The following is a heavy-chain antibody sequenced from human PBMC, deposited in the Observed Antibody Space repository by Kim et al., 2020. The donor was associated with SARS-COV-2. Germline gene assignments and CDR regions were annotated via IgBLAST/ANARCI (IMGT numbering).Heavy chain of an antibody. CDR3: AKVLGKLLWFGEPIDY. D-gene: IGHD3-10*01. V-gene: IGHV3-30*18. CDR1: GFTFSSYG. J-gene: IGHJ4*02. Sequence: GGSLRLSCAASGFTFSSYGMHWVRQAPGKGLEWVAVISYDGSNKYYADSVKGRFTISRDNSKNTLYLQMNSLRAEDTAVYYCAKVLGKLLWFGEPIDYWGQGTLVTVSS. CDR2: ISYDGSNK.